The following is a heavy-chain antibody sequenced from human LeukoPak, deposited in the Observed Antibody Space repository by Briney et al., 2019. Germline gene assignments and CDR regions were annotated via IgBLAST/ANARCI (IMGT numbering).Heavy chain of an antibody. Sequence: SQTLSLTCTVSGGSIRSGNYYWSWIRQPAGKGLEWIGRINTRGSTNYNPSLKSRVTISVDMSKNQFSLKLSSVTAADTAVYYCARSVHSSSWHQKLYVLEWIQATPQKENNWFDPWGQGTLVTVSS. CDR1: GGSIRSGNYY. CDR3: ARSVHSSSWHQKLYVLEWIQATPQKENNWFDP. V-gene: IGHV4-61*02. CDR2: INTRGST. D-gene: IGHD6-13*01. J-gene: IGHJ5*02.